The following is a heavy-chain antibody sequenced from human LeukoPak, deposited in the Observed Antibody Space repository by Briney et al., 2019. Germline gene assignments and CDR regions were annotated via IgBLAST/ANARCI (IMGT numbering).Heavy chain of an antibody. CDR2: IHHTGAT. CDR1: GGSVSSSPFH. V-gene: IGHV4-61*01. D-gene: IGHD3-10*01. J-gene: IGHJ6*02. Sequence: SETLSLTCSVSGGSVSSSPFHWNWIRQPPGKGLEWIGYIHHTGATNYNPSLKSRVTISRDTSKNQFSLKLSSVTAADTAVYYCARDVFHGDYYYGMDVWGQGTTVTVSS. CDR3: ARDVFHGDYYYGMDV.